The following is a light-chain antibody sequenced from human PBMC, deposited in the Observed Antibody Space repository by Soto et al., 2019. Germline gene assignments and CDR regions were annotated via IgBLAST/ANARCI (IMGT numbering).Light chain of an antibody. Sequence: PGERATLSCRASQSVGNRYLAWHQQKPGQAPRLLVYGASSRATGIPDRFSGSGSETDFTLTISRLEPEDVAVYYCQQYDTSPPTFGQGTQVELK. CDR2: GAS. J-gene: IGKJ1*01. CDR1: QSVGNRY. CDR3: QQYDTSPPT. V-gene: IGKV3-20*01.